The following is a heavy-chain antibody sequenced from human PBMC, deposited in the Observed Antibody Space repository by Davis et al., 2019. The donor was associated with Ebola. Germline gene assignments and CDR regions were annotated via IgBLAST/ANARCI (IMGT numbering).Heavy chain of an antibody. CDR1: GGSISSSSYY. D-gene: IGHD2-2*01. CDR3: ARVGSSTSWD. Sequence: SETLSLTCTVSGGSISSSSYYWGWIRQPPGKGLEWIGSIYYSGSTYYNPSLKSRVTISVDTSKNQFSLKLSSVTAADTAVYYCARVGSSTSWDWGQGTLVTVSS. V-gene: IGHV4-39*07. J-gene: IGHJ4*02. CDR2: IYYSGST.